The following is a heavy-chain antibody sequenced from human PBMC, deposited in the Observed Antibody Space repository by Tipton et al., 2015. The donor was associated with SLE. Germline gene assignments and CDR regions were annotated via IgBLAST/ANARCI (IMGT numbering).Heavy chain of an antibody. D-gene: IGHD2-15*01. Sequence: TLSLTCIVSRGSISSYYWSWIRQPPGKGLEWIAYVHNSGGTNFNPSLRSRVTISVDTSNQFSLKLSSATAADTAVYYCVRVLTVAATHYYAMDVWGQGTTVIVSS. CDR3: VRVLTVAATHYYAMDV. CDR2: VHNSGGT. V-gene: IGHV4-59*01. CDR1: RGSISSYY. J-gene: IGHJ6*02.